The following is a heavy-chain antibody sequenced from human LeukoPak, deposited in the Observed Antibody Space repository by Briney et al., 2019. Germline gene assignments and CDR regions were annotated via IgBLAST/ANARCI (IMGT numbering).Heavy chain of an antibody. CDR2: INTNTGNS. J-gene: IGHJ3*02. D-gene: IGHD3-22*01. Sequence: ASVKVSCKASGYTFTSYAMNWVRQAPGQGLEWMGWINTNTGNSTYAQGFTGRFVFSLDTSVSTAYLQISSLKAEDTAVYYCASSYDSSGYYYVSGAFDIWGQGTMVTVSS. CDR1: GYTFTSYA. V-gene: IGHV7-4-1*02. CDR3: ASSYDSSGYYYVSGAFDI.